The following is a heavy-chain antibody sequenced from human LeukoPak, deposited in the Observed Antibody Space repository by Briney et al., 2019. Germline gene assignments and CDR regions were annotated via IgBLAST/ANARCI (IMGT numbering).Heavy chain of an antibody. D-gene: IGHD3-10*01. J-gene: IGHJ4*02. CDR1: GGSISSGDYY. V-gene: IGHV4-30-4*01. Sequence: PSQTLSLTCTVSGGSISSGDYYWSWIRQPPGKGLEWIGYIYYSGSTYYNPSLKSRVTISVDTSKNQFSLKLSSVTAADTAVYYCARHIGSYDKSTYFDYWGQGTLVTVSS. CDR3: ARHIGSYDKSTYFDY. CDR2: IYYSGST.